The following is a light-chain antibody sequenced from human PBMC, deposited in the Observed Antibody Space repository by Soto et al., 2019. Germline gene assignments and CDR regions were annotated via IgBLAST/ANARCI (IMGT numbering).Light chain of an antibody. CDR3: HQYNSWPRGT. Sequence: EIVLTQSPGTLSLSPGETATVSCRATESLITKALAWYQQKPGQAPRLLIYGAFTRDAAIPDRFNGSGSGTDFALTISRLELEDSAVYYCHQYNSWPRGTFGPGTKVEIK. CDR2: GAF. CDR1: ESLITKA. J-gene: IGKJ3*01. V-gene: IGKV3-20*01.